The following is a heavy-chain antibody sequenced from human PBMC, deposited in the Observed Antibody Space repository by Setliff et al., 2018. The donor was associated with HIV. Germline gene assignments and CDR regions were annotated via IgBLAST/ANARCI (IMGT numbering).Heavy chain of an antibody. Sequence: PSETLSLTCTVSGVSMRNSFWTWIRQPPGKRLEWLGYIFSSGSTNYNPSLEGRGSILLDTSKSQFSLELSSVTAADTAVYYCARDLGSSSNWFDPWGQGTLVTVSS. D-gene: IGHD6-6*01. CDR1: GVSMRNSF. J-gene: IGHJ5*02. CDR2: IFSSGST. CDR3: ARDLGSSSNWFDP. V-gene: IGHV4-59*01.